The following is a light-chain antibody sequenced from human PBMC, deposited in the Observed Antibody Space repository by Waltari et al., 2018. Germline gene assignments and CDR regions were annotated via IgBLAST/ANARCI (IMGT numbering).Light chain of an antibody. CDR2: RNS. CDR3: ITWDDSLGGYYV. V-gene: IGLV1-47*01. J-gene: IGLJ1*01. CDR1: TSNVGKNH. Sequence: QSVLTQAPSVSGTLGQSVAISCSGATSNVGKNHVYWYQQLPGTAPKLLIYRNSQRPSGVPDRFSASKSDTSASLTISGLRSEDEADYYGITWDDSLGGYYVFGTGTTVTVL.